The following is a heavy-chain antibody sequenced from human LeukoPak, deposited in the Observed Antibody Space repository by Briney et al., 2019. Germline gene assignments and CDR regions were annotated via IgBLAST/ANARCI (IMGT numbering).Heavy chain of an antibody. CDR3: AKSGLNRFDY. J-gene: IGHJ4*02. V-gene: IGHV3-30*02. CDR2: IRYDGNNK. Sequence: GGSLRLSCAASGFTFSSSDMHWVRQAPGKGLEWVAFIRYDGNNKYYADSVKGRFTIFRDNSKNTLYLQMNSLRAEDTAVYYCAKSGLNRFDYWGQGTLVTVSS. D-gene: IGHD2-15*01. CDR1: GFTFSSSD.